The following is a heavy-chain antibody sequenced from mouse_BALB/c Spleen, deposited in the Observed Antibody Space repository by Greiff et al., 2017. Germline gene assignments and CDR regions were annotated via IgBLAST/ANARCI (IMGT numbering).Heavy chain of an antibody. J-gene: IGHJ3*01. V-gene: IGHV5-9-3*01. D-gene: IGHD2-4*01. CDR1: GFTFSSYA. CDR2: ISSGGSYT. CDR3: ARPRSTMIRGAWFAY. Sequence: EVKVVESGGGLVKPGGSLKLSCAASGFTFSSYAMSWVRQTPEKRLEWVATISSGGSYTYYPDSVKGRFTISRDNAKNTLYLQMSSLRSEDTAMYYCARPRSTMIRGAWFAYWGQGTLVTVSA.